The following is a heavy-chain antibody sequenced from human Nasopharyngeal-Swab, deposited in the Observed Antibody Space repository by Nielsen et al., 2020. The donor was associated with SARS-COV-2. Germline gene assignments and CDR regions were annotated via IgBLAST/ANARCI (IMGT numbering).Heavy chain of an antibody. Sequence: SVKVSCKASGGTFSSYDISWVRQAPGQGLEWMGRVITILAISYYAQKFQDRVTITADKSTSTAYMELSSLTSEDTAVYYCARDQEDIVVVAAAGGYYYGMDVWGQGTTVTVSS. CDR2: VITILAIS. CDR3: ARDQEDIVVVAAAGGYYYGMDV. D-gene: IGHD2-2*01. J-gene: IGHJ6*02. CDR1: GGTFSSYD. V-gene: IGHV1-69*04.